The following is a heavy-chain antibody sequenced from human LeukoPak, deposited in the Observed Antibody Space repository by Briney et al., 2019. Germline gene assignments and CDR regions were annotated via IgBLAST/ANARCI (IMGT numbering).Heavy chain of an antibody. CDR3: ARHASVDGNWPRPLDY. D-gene: IGHD6-19*01. Sequence: SETLSLTCTVSGGSISGSPYYWGWIRQPPGKGLEWIGNIYYSGSTYYNPSLKTRVTISVDTSKNQFSLKLTSVTAADTAVYYCARHASVDGNWPRPLDYWGQGSLVTVSS. CDR1: GGSISGSPYY. J-gene: IGHJ4*02. V-gene: IGHV4-39*01. CDR2: IYYSGST.